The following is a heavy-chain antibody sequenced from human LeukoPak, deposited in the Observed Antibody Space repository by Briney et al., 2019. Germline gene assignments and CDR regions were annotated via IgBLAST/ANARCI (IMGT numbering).Heavy chain of an antibody. V-gene: IGHV3-30*02. CDR3: AKLGGIEYCSSTSCYTLDC. CDR2: IRYDATNK. CDR1: GFTFNSYG. J-gene: IGHJ4*02. D-gene: IGHD2-2*02. Sequence: PGGSLRLSCAASGFTFNSYGMHWVRQAPGKGLEWVAFIRYDATNKYYADSVKGRFTISRDNSKNTLYLQMNSLRAEATAVYYCAKLGGIEYCSSTSCYTLDCWGQGTLVTVSS.